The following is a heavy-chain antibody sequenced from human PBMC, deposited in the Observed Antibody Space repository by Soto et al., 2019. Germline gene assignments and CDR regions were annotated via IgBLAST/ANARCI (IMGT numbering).Heavy chain of an antibody. D-gene: IGHD3-22*01. CDR3: ARGSGYYYWDDY. J-gene: IGHJ4*02. CDR1: GYTFTSYA. V-gene: IGHV1-3*01. Sequence: EASVKVSCKASGYTFTSYAMHWVRQAPGQRLEWMGWINAGNGNTKYSQKFQGRVIITRDTSASTAYMELSSLRSEDTAVYYCARGSGYYYWDDYWGQGTLVTVSS. CDR2: INAGNGNT.